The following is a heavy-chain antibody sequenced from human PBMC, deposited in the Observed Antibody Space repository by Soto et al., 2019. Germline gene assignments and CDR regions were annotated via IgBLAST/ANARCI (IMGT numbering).Heavy chain of an antibody. CDR1: GGTFSSYA. J-gene: IGHJ5*02. V-gene: IGHV1-69*01. Sequence: QVQLVQSGAEAKKPGCSVKVSCKASGGTFSSYAISWVRQAPGQGLEWIGGIIPIFGTANYAQKFQGRVTITAHESTSTAYMELSSLRSEDTAVYYCAHNTLWDSSGWACDPWGQGTLVPVSS. D-gene: IGHD6-19*01. CDR3: AHNTLWDSSGWACDP. CDR2: IIPIFGTA.